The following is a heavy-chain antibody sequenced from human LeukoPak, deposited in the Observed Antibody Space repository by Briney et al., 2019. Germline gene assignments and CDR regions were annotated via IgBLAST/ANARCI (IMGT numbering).Heavy chain of an antibody. CDR1: GGTFSKYA. CDR2: IIPIFGTA. CDR3: ASQSTYGSLSDPDFDS. D-gene: IGHD6-6*01. Sequence: SVKVSCKAAGGTFSKYAINWVRQAPGQGLEWMGRIIPIFGTANYAQKFQGRVTITTDESTSTVYMELSSLTSEDTAVYYCASQSTYGSLSDPDFDSWGQGALVTVSS. V-gene: IGHV1-69*05. J-gene: IGHJ4*02.